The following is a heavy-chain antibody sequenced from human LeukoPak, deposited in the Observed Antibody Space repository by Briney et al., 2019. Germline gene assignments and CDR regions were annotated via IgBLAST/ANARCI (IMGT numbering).Heavy chain of an antibody. CDR2: IYGGGTIK. J-gene: IGHJ4*02. V-gene: IGHV3-21*06. CDR3: ARDYSSGWFGKGAY. D-gene: IGHD6-19*01. Sequence: GGSLRLSCSGSGFTFRSYTMTWIRQAPGKGLEWVSSIYGGGTIKYYADSLKGRFTISRDNANNSVYLQMNSLAADDSGLYFCARDYSSGWFGKGAYWGQGTRVLVSS. CDR1: GFTFRSYT.